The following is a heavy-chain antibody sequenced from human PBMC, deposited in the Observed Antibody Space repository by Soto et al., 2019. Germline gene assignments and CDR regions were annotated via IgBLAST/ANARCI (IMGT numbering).Heavy chain of an antibody. J-gene: IGHJ6*03. CDR2: IYYSGST. V-gene: IGHV4-59*08. Sequence: SETLSLTCTVSGGSISSYYWSWIRQPPGKGLEWIGYIYYSGSTNYNPSLKSRVTISVDTSKNQFSLKLSSVTAADTAVYYCAGGPNQLLSPTTKFYYYYYMDVWGKGTTVTVSS. CDR1: GGSISSYY. D-gene: IGHD2-2*01. CDR3: AGGPNQLLSPTTKFYYYYYMDV.